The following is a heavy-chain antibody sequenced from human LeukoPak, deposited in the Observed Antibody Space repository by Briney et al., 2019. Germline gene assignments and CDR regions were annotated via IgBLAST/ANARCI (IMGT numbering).Heavy chain of an antibody. J-gene: IGHJ4*02. D-gene: IGHD6-13*01. CDR2: IYYSGST. V-gene: IGHV4-31*03. CDR1: GGSISSGGYY. Sequence: PSQTLSLTCTVSGGSISSGGYYWSWIRQHPGKGLEWIGYIYYSGSTYYNPSLKSRVIISVDTSKNQFSLKLSSVTAADTAVYYCARDIAGRGYFDYWGQGTLATVSS. CDR3: ARDIAGRGYFDY.